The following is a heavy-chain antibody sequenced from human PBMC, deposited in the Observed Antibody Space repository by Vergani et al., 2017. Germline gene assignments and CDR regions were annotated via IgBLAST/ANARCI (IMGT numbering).Heavy chain of an antibody. CDR2: ISSSGNTI. J-gene: IGHJ6*02. V-gene: IGHV3-48*03. CDR1: GFTFSSYE. D-gene: IGHD2-15*01. CDR3: ARQDEVVVAASFKVCYYGMDV. Sequence: EVQLVESGGGLVQPGGSLRLSCAASGFTFSSYEMNWVRQAPGKGLEWVSYISSSGNTIYYADSVKGRFTISRDNAKNSLYLQINSLRAEDTAVYYCARQDEVVVAASFKVCYYGMDVWGQGTTVTVSS.